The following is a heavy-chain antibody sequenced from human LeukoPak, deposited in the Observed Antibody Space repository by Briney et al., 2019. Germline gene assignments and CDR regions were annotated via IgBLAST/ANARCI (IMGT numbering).Heavy chain of an antibody. V-gene: IGHV1-24*01. CDR1: GYTLTELS. D-gene: IGHD3-10*01. J-gene: IGHJ3*02. CDR2: FDPEDGET. CDR3: ATAQAIRGVISFDI. Sequence: GASVKVSCKVSGYTLTELSMHWVRQAPGKGREGMGGFDPEDGETIYAQKFQGRVTMTEDTSTDTAYMELSSLRSEDTAVYYCATAQAIRGVISFDIWGQGTMVTVSS.